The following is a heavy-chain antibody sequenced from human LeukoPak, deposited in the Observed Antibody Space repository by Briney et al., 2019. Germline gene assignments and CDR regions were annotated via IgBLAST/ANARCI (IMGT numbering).Heavy chain of an antibody. CDR2: ISYDGSNK. Sequence: GGSLRLSCAASGFTVSSNYMSWVRQAPGKGLEWVAVISYDGSNKYYADSVKGRFTISRDNSKNTLYLQMNSLRAEDTAVYYCARDSQTIQLWLLVYYYGMDVWGQGTTVTVSS. J-gene: IGHJ6*02. CDR1: GFTVSSNY. V-gene: IGHV3-30-3*01. CDR3: ARDSQTIQLWLLVYYYGMDV. D-gene: IGHD5-18*01.